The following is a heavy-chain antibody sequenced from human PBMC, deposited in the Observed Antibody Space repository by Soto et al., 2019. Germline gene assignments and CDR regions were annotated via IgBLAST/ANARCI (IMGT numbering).Heavy chain of an antibody. CDR1: GYTFIGYY. J-gene: IGHJ6*02. CDR2: INPNSGGS. D-gene: IGHD3-3*01. Sequence: ASVKDSCRASGYTFIGYYMHRVRQAPGQGLEWMGWINPNSGGSNYAQKFQGWVTMTRDTFISTAYMELSRLRSDDSAVYYCARDPAYYDFWSGRDYYYGMDVWGQGTTVTVSS. CDR3: ARDPAYYDFWSGRDYYYGMDV. V-gene: IGHV1-2*04.